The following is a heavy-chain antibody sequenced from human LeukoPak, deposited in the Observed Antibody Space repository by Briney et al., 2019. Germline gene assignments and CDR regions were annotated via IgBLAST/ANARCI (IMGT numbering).Heavy chain of an antibody. CDR1: GFTFSGNH. J-gene: IGHJ4*02. CDR2: IYSDGDT. D-gene: IGHD5-24*01. V-gene: IGHV3-66*02. CDR3: ARDPRDGYGHFDY. Sequence: QSGGSLRLSCVVSGFTFSGNHMNWVRQAPGKGLEWVLVIYSDGDTYYADSVKGRFTISRDSSRNTLSLQMNSLKPEDTAVYYCARDPRDGYGHFDYWGQGTLVTVSS.